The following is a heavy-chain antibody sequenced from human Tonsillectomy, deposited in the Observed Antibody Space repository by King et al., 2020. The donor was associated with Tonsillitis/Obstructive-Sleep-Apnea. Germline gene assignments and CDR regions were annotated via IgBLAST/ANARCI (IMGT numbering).Heavy chain of an antibody. CDR3: ARDFLEHAEGLDY. Sequence: VQLVESGGGLVQSGGSLRLSCAASGFTFSSYEMNWVRQAPGKGLEWVSYITSSGSSIYYSESVKGRFTISRDNAKNSLYLQMNSLRAEDTAVYYCARDFLEHAEGLDYWGQGTLVTVSS. D-gene: IGHD1/OR15-1a*01. J-gene: IGHJ4*02. V-gene: IGHV3-48*03. CDR1: GFTFSSYE. CDR2: ITSSGSSI.